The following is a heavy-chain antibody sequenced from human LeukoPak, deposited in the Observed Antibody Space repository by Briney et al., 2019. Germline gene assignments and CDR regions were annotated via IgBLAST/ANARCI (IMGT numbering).Heavy chain of an antibody. CDR2: ISGSGGST. V-gene: IGHV3-23*01. J-gene: IGHJ5*02. D-gene: IGHD6-13*01. CDR3: AKDGGSSSWAMSYWFDP. Sequence: GGSLRLSCAASGFTFSSYAMSWVRQAPGKGLEWVSAISGSGGSTYYADSVKGRFTISRDNSKNTLYLQKNSLRAEDTAVYYCAKDGGSSSWAMSYWFDPWGQGTLVTVSS. CDR1: GFTFSSYA.